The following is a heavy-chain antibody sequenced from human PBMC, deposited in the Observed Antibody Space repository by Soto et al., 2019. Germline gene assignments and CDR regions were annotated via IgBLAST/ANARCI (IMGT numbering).Heavy chain of an antibody. D-gene: IGHD2-21*02. CDR1: GYTFTSYG. CDR2: SSAYSGNT. CDR3: AREKGAYCGGDCYSTWFDP. Sequence: QVQLVQSGAEVKKPGASVKVSCKASGYTFTSYGISWVRQAPGQGLEWMGWSSAYSGNTNYAQKIQGRVTMTTDTSTSTAYMELRSLRSDDTAVYYCAREKGAYCGGDCYSTWFDPWGQGTRVTVSS. J-gene: IGHJ5*02. V-gene: IGHV1-18*01.